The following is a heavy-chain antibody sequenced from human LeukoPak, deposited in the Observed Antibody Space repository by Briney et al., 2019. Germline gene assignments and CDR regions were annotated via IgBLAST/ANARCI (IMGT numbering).Heavy chain of an antibody. V-gene: IGHV3-23*01. D-gene: IGHD2-2*01. Sequence: GGSLRLSCAASGFTFSNYAMSWVRQAPGKGLEWGSAITGSGDTTYYADSVKGRFAISRDNSKHTVYLQMNSLRAEDTAVYYCANRRCTGTSCYLAYWGQGTLVTVSS. CDR1: GFTFSNYA. CDR2: ITGSGDTT. CDR3: ANRRCTGTSCYLAY. J-gene: IGHJ4*02.